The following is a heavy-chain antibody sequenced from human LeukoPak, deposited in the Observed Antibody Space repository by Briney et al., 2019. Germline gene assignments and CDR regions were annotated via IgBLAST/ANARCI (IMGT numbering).Heavy chain of an antibody. J-gene: IGHJ4*02. CDR1: GFTFSSYA. CDR2: ISYDGSNK. V-gene: IGHV3-30-3*01. CDR3: AKDADIVVVPAHDY. Sequence: GGSLRLSCAASGFTFSSYAMHWVRQAPGKGLEWVAVISYDGSNKYYADSVKGRFTISRDNSKDTLYLQMNSLRAEDTAVYYCAKDADIVVVPAHDYWGQGTLVTVSS. D-gene: IGHD2-2*01.